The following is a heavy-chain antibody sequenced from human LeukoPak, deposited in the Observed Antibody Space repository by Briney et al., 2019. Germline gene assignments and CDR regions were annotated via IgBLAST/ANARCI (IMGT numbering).Heavy chain of an antibody. CDR3: AKGKTGTTPPYFDY. V-gene: IGHV3-9*01. D-gene: IGHD1-7*01. CDR2: ISWNSGSI. Sequence: PGRSLRLSCAASGFTFDDYAMHWVRQAPGKGLEWVSGISWNSGSIGYADSVKGRFTISRDNAKNSLYLQMNSLRAEDTALYYRAKGKTGTTPPYFDYWGQGTLVTVSS. CDR1: GFTFDDYA. J-gene: IGHJ4*02.